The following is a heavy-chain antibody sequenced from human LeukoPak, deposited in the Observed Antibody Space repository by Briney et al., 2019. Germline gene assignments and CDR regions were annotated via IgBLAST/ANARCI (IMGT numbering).Heavy chain of an antibody. CDR1: GYTFTSYG. CDR3: ARDYRARVGRHSDLGGECDY. J-gene: IGHJ4*02. D-gene: IGHD1-26*01. Sequence: ASVKVSCKASGYTFTSYGFSWVRQAPGQGLDLMGWISAYNGAKKNAQRYQGRVTLTTDTSTGTSYMELRSLRYDDTAVYYCARDYRARVGRHSDLGGECDYWGQGTLVTVSS. V-gene: IGHV1-18*01. CDR2: ISAYNGAK.